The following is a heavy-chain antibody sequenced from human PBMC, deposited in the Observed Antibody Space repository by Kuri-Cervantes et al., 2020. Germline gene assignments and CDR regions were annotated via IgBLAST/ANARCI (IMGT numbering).Heavy chain of an antibody. Sequence: ASVKVSCKASGYTFTSYGISWVRQAPGQGLEWMGWISAYNGNTNYAQKLQGRATMTTDTSTSTAYMELRSLRSDDTAVYYCARVQRRLRGYSGYAVWGQGTLVTVSS. CDR3: ARVQRRLRGYSGYAV. V-gene: IGHV1-18*01. CDR2: ISAYNGNT. CDR1: GYTFTSYG. D-gene: IGHD5-12*01. J-gene: IGHJ4*02.